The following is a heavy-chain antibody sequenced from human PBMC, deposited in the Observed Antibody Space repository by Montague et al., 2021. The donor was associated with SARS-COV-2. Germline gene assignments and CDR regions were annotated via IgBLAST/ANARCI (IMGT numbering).Heavy chain of an antibody. CDR3: ARGQVTISGVLIFIPAAGPLDV. CDR2: INHTGSA. Sequence: SETLSLTCAVYSGSFSDYYWTWVRQPPGKGLEWIGKINHTGSASYNPSLKSRVTLSKDTSKNQFSLKLQSLTAADTAVYYCARGQVTISGVLIFIPAAGPLDVWGQGTLVTVSS. J-gene: IGHJ3*01. V-gene: IGHV4-34*01. D-gene: IGHD3-3*01. CDR1: SGSFSDYY.